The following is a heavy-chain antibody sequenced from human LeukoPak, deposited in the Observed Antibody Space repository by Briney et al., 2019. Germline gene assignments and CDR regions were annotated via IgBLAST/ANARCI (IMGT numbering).Heavy chain of an antibody. J-gene: IGHJ5*02. CDR2: ISSSGRTI. CDR1: GFNFNVYS. V-gene: IGHV3-48*04. CDR3: ARDPTMVRGVTNWFDP. D-gene: IGHD3-10*01. Sequence: PGGSLRLSCAASGFNFNVYSMTWVRQAPGKGLEWLSYISSSGRTIYYADSVKGRFTISRDNAKNSLYLQMNSLRAEDTAVYYCARDPTMVRGVTNWFDPWGQGTLVTVSS.